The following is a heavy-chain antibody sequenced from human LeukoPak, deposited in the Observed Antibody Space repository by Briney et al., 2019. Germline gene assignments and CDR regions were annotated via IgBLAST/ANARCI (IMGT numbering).Heavy chain of an antibody. J-gene: IGHJ4*02. CDR3: AKDGEDIVVVVAATWFDY. CDR1: GFTFSSYA. V-gene: IGHV3-23*01. Sequence: PGGSLRLSCAASGFTFSSYAMSWVRQAPGKGLEWVSAISGSGGSTYYADSVKGRFTISRDNPKNTLYLQMNSLRAEDTAVYYCAKDGEDIVVVVAATWFDYWGQGTLVTVSS. CDR2: ISGSGGST. D-gene: IGHD2-15*01.